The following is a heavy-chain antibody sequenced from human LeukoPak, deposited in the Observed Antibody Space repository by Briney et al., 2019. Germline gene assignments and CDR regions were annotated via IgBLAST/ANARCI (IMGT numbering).Heavy chain of an antibody. D-gene: IGHD2/OR15-2a*01. CDR1: GGSFSGYY. CDR3: ARGPSTTFDY. V-gene: IGHV4-34*01. CDR2: INHSGST. Sequence: SETLSLTCAVYGGSFSGYYWSWIRQPPGKGLEWIGEINHSGSTNYNPSLKSRVTISVDTSKNQFSLKLSPVTAADTAVYYCARGPSTTFDYWGQGTLVTVSS. J-gene: IGHJ4*02.